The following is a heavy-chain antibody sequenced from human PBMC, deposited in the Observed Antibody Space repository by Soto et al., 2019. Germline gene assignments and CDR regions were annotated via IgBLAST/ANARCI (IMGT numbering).Heavy chain of an antibody. Sequence: GGSLRLSCVVSGFTFSSYAMSWVRQAPGKGLEWVSAISGSGGSTYYADSVKGRFTISRDNSKNTLYLQMNSLRAEDTAVYYCAKAYCTNGGCPPYYYYYGMDVWGQGTTVTSP. CDR2: ISGSGGST. CDR3: AKAYCTNGGCPPYYYYYGMDV. J-gene: IGHJ6*02. CDR1: GFTFSSYA. V-gene: IGHV3-23*01. D-gene: IGHD2-8*01.